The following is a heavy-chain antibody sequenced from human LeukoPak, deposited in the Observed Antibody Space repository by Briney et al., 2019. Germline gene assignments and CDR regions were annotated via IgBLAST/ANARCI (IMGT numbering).Heavy chain of an antibody. CDR1: GHIFTGYY. CDR2: FRPDAGGT. Sequence: ASVKVSCKASGHIFTGYYMHWVRPAPGQGREWMGRFRPDAGGTNYAQKFQGRVTMTRDTSISTAYMELSSLTSDDTAVYHCARAGYSGYDLDYWGQGTLVTVSS. V-gene: IGHV1-2*06. CDR3: ARAGYSGYDLDY. D-gene: IGHD5-12*01. J-gene: IGHJ4*02.